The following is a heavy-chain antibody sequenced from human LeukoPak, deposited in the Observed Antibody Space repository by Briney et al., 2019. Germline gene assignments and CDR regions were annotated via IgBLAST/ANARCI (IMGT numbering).Heavy chain of an antibody. J-gene: IGHJ3*01. V-gene: IGHV4-59*11. D-gene: IGHD4-17*01. CDR2: ISYIGST. CDR3: ARDLITVTKGFDV. CDR1: TDSISSHY. Sequence: SETLSLTCAVSTDSISSHYWSWIRQPPGKGLEWIGYISYIGSTNYNPSLKSRVTISIDTSKNQFSLKLRSVTAADTAVYYCARDLITVTKGFDVWGQGTMVSVSS.